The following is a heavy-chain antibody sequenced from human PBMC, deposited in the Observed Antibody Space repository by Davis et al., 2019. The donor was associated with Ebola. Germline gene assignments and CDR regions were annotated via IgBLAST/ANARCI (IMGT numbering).Heavy chain of an antibody. CDR3: ARDTVDTAMVYVYYFDY. D-gene: IGHD5-18*01. V-gene: IGHV3-11*01. CDR2: ISSSGSTT. CDR1: GFTVSSNY. J-gene: IGHJ4*02. Sequence: GESLKISCAASGFTVSSNYMSWIRQAPGKGLEWVSYISSSGSTTYYADSVKGRFTISRDNAKNSLYLQMNSLRAEDTAVYYCARDTVDTAMVYVYYFDYWGQGTLVTVSS.